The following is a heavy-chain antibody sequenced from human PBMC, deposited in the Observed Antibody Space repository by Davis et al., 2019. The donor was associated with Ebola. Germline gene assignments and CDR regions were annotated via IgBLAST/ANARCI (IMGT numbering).Heavy chain of an antibody. V-gene: IGHV4-59*01. J-gene: IGHJ6*02. CDR1: GGSFSSYY. D-gene: IGHD3-3*01. Sequence: MPSETLSLTCAVYGGSFSSYYWSWIRQPPGKGLEWIGYIYYSGSTNYNPSLKSRVTISVDTSKNQFSLKLSSVTAADTAVYYCARGSNYDFWSGLGYYYYGMDVWGQGTTVTVSS. CDR3: ARGSNYDFWSGLGYYYYGMDV. CDR2: IYYSGST.